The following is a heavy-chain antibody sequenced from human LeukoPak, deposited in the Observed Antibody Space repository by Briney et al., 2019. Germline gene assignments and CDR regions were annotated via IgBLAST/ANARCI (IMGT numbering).Heavy chain of an antibody. Sequence: SVKVSCKASGGTFSSYAISWVRQAPGQGLEWMGGIIPIFGTANYAQKFQGRVTITADESTSTAYMELSSLRSEDTAAYYCASPSTYYYDSSGYSLDYWGQGTLVTVSS. V-gene: IGHV1-69*13. J-gene: IGHJ4*02. D-gene: IGHD3-22*01. CDR1: GGTFSSYA. CDR3: ASPSTYYYDSSGYSLDY. CDR2: IIPIFGTA.